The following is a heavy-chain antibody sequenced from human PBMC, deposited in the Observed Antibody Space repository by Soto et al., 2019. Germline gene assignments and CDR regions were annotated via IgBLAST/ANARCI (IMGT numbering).Heavy chain of an antibody. V-gene: IGHV3-23*01. J-gene: IGHJ6*01. CDR3: AKDGGYCSSTSCLPTNFSYG. D-gene: IGHD2-2*01. Sequence: GKGLERVSAISGSGGSPYYADSVKGRFTISRDNSKNTLYLQMNSLRAEDTAVYYCAKDGGYCSSTSCLPTNFSYG. CDR2: ISGSGGSP.